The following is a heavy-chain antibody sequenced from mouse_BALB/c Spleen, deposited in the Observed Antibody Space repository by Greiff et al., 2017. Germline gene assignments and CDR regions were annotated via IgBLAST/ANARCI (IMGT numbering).Heavy chain of an antibody. CDR2: ISYSGST. V-gene: IGHV3-2*02. Sequence: EVQLVESGPGLVKPSQSLSLTCTVTGYSITSDYAWNWIRQFPGNKLEWMGYISYSGSTSYNPSLKSRISITRDTSKNQFFLQLNSVTTEDTATYYCARRTTVPSWFAYWGQGTLVTVSA. J-gene: IGHJ3*01. CDR3: ARRTTVPSWFAY. CDR1: GYSITSDYA. D-gene: IGHD1-1*01.